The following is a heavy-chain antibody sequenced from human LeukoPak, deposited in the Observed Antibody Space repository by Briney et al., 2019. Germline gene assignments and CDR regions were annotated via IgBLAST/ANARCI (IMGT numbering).Heavy chain of an antibody. V-gene: IGHV1-18*01. Sequence: EASVKVSCKASGYTFTSYGISWVRQAPGQGLEWMGWISAYKGNTNYAQKLQGRVTMTTDTSTSTAYMELRSLRSDDTAVYYCARAMTETTVVTAFDYWGQGTLVTVSS. CDR2: ISAYKGNT. CDR3: ARAMTETTVVTAFDY. CDR1: GYTFTSYG. J-gene: IGHJ4*02. D-gene: IGHD4-23*01.